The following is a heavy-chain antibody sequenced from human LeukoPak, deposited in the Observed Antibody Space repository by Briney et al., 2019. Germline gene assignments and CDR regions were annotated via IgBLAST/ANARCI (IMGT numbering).Heavy chain of an antibody. D-gene: IGHD3-10*01. CDR2: INPNSGGT. J-gene: IGHJ4*02. V-gene: IGHV1-2*04. CDR3: ARGSVTMVRGVIGLIDY. Sequence: GASVKVSCKTSGYTFTGYCMHWVRQAPGQGLEWMHWINPNSGGTNYAQKFQGWVTMTRDTSISTAYMELSRLRSDDTALYYCARGSVTMVRGVIGLIDYWGQGTLVTVSS. CDR1: GYTFTGYC.